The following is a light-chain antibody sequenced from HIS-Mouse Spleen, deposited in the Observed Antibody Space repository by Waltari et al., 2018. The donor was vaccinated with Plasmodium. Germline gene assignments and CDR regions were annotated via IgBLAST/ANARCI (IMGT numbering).Light chain of an antibody. CDR1: QGISSY. CDR3: QQLNSYPLT. CDR2: AAS. J-gene: IGKJ4*01. V-gene: IGKV1-9*01. Sequence: DIQLTQSPSFLSASVGDRVTITCRASQGISSYLAWYQQKPGKAPKLLIYAASTLQSGVPSSFSGGGSGTEFTLTISSLQPEDFATYYCQQLNSYPLTFGGGTKVEIK.